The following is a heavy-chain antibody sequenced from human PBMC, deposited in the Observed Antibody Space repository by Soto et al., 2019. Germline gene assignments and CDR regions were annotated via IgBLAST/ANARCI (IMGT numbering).Heavy chain of an antibody. D-gene: IGHD3-3*01. CDR1: GDSMSPFY. CDR2: IYYSGNT. J-gene: IGHJ6*02. CDR3: ARGVYDYWSGYYAGSGLDV. Sequence: QVPLQESGPGLVKPSETLSLTCTVSGDSMSPFYWNWIRQSPTKGLEWIGYIYYSGNTNYNPSLKSRVAISVDTSKNQFYLKLDSMTAADTAVYSCARGVYDYWSGYYAGSGLDVWGQGTTVTVSS. V-gene: IGHV4-59*13.